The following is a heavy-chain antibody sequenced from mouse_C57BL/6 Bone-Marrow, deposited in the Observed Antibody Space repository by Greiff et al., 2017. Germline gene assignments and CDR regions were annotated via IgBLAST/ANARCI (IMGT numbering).Heavy chain of an antibody. V-gene: IGHV5-17*01. Sequence: EVKLVESGGGLVKPGGSLKLSCAASGFTFSDYGMHWVRQAPEKGLEWVAYISSGSSTIYYADTVKGRFTISRDNAKNTLFLQMTSLRSEDTAMYYCARPHYGSSYSFDYWGQGTTLTVSS. J-gene: IGHJ2*01. CDR2: ISSGSSTI. CDR3: ARPHYGSSYSFDY. CDR1: GFTFSDYG. D-gene: IGHD1-1*01.